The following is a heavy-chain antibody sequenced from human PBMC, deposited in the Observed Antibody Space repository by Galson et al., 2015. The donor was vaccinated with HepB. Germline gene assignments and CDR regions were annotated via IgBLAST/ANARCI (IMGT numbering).Heavy chain of an antibody. CDR1: GFTFSSYS. J-gene: IGHJ4*02. CDR2: ISSSSSYI. D-gene: IGHD6-13*01. V-gene: IGHV3-21*01. CDR3: AIPNVIAAAGTPYFDY. Sequence: SLRLSCAASGFTFSSYSMNWVRQAPGKGLEWVSSISSSSSYIYYADSVKGRFTISRDNAKNSLYLQMNSLRAEDTAVYYCAIPNVIAAAGTPYFDYWGQGTLVTVSS.